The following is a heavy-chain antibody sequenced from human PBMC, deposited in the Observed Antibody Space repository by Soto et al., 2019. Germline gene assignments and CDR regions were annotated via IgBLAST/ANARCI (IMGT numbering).Heavy chain of an antibody. CDR2: MSATSGHR. V-gene: IGHV3-48*02. Sequence: EVQLEESGGGLVQPGGSLRLSCTASGFTFSRYNMNWVRQAPGKGLEWVSFMSATSGHRYYADSVEGRFTIYRDNARSSLYLQMNNLRDEDTAVYYCVRAFNGYSYGYGYGGQGTLVTVSS. CDR1: GFTFSRYN. J-gene: IGHJ4*02. CDR3: VRAFNGYSYGYGY. D-gene: IGHD5-18*01.